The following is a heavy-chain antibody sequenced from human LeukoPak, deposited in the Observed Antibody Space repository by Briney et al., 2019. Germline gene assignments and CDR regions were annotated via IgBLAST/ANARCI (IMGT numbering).Heavy chain of an antibody. CDR3: ARSRIAAAGYYYYGMDV. D-gene: IGHD6-13*01. Sequence: ASVKGSCKASGYTFTGYYMHWVRQATGQGLEWMGWINPNSGGTNYAQKFQGWVTMTRDTSISTAYMELSRLRSDDTAVYYCARSRIAAAGYYYYGMDVWGKGTTVTVSS. V-gene: IGHV1-2*04. CDR1: GYTFTGYY. J-gene: IGHJ6*04. CDR2: INPNSGGT.